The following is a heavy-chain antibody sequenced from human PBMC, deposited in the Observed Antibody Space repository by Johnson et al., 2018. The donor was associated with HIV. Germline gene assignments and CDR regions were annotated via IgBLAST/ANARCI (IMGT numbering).Heavy chain of an antibody. CDR3: ARVVRGGDAFDI. CDR1: GFTFSSYA. V-gene: IGHV3-74*02. CDR2: INSDGSST. D-gene: IGHD3-10*01. Sequence: EVQLVESGGGVVQPGGSLRLSCAASGFTFSSYAMHWVRQAQGKGLEWVSRINSDGSSTSYADSVKGRFTISRDNAKNTLYLQMNSLRAEDTAVYYCARVVRGGDAFDIWGQGTMVTVSS. J-gene: IGHJ3*02.